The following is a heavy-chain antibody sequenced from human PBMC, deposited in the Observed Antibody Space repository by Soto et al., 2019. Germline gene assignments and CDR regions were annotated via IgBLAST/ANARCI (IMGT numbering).Heavy chain of an antibody. CDR2: IYVTGAV. D-gene: IGHD2-21*01. Sequence: SETLSLTCSVSGAALNSGNYYWSWIRQVPGKGLEWIGHIYVTGAVDYNPSLRDRITISQDTSERQFSLNLRLVTAAETAVYYCARLRIATNNYKWFDPWGQGTLVTVSS. CDR3: ARLRIATNNYKWFDP. V-gene: IGHV4-31*03. J-gene: IGHJ5*02. CDR1: GAALNSGNYY.